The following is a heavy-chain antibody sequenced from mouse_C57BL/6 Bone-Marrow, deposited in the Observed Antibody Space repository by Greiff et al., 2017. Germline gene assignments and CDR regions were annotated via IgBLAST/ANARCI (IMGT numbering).Heavy chain of an antibody. V-gene: IGHV5-6*01. J-gene: IGHJ1*03. CDR1: GFTFSSYG. CDR2: ISSGGSYT. CDR3: ARHEYYGWYFDV. D-gene: IGHD1-1*01. Sequence: EVQGVESGGDLVKPGGSLKLSCAASGFTFSSYGMSWVRQTPDKRLEWVATISSGGSYTYYPDSVKGRFTISRDNAKNTLYLQMSSLKSEDTAMXDCARHEYYGWYFDVWGTGTTVTVSS.